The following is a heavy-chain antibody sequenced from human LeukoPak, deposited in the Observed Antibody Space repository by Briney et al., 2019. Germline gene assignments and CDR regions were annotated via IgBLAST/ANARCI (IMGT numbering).Heavy chain of an antibody. CDR3: AGALYYYHGMDV. V-gene: IGHV3-30*02. J-gene: IGHJ6*02. CDR2: IRYGGSNK. CDR1: GFTFSSYG. Sequence: GGSLRLSCAASGFTFSSYGMHWVRQAPGKGLEWVAFIRYGGSNKYYADSVKGRFTISRDNSKNTLYLQMNSLRVEDTGVYYCAGALYYYHGMDVWGQGTTVTVSS.